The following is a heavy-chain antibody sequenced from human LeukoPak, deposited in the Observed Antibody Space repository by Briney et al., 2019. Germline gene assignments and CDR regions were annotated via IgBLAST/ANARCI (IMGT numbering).Heavy chain of an antibody. V-gene: IGHV4-59*08. CDR3: ARRTFATPFDY. CDR2: IYYSGDS. CDR1: GGSTSGFY. D-gene: IGHD2-2*01. J-gene: IGHJ4*02. Sequence: PSETLSLTCTVSGGSTSGFYWSWIRQPPGNGLEWIGYIYYSGDSNYNPSLKSRVTMSLDTSKNQVSLRLSSVTATDTAVYYCARRTFATPFDYWGRGTLVTVSS.